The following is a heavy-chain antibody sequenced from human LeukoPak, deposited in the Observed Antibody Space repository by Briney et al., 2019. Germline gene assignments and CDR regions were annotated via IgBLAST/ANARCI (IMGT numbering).Heavy chain of an antibody. J-gene: IGHJ3*02. V-gene: IGHV4-59*01. CDR3: ARDKGLPQAFDI. CDR1: GGSISSYY. Sequence: SETLSLTCTVSGGSISSYYWSWIRQPPGKGLEWIGYIYYSGSTNYNPSLKSRVTISVDTSKNQFSLKLSSVTAADTAVYYCARDKGLPQAFDIWGQGTMVTVSS. CDR2: IYYSGST. D-gene: IGHD5/OR15-5a*01.